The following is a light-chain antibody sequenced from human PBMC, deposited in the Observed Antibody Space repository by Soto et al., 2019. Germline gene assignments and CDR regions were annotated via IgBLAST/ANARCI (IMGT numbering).Light chain of an antibody. V-gene: IGKV3-15*01. J-gene: IGKJ1*01. CDR1: QSVRTT. CDR3: QQYTDWPTT. Sequence: IVMTHSPATLSGSPGEIATLSFRASQSVRTTVAWYQQRPGQSPRLLIYDASTRATGVPARFSGGGSGTDFTLTVPSLQSEDFGIYYCQQYTDWPTTFGQGTKVDIK. CDR2: DAS.